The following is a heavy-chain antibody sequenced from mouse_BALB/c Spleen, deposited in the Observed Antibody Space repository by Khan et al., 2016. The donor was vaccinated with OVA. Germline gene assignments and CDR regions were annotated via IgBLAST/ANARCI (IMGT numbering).Heavy chain of an antibody. Sequence: VELVESGPGLVAPSQSLSITCTVSGFSLTSYGIHWVRQPPGKSLEWLGIIWPGGSQNYNSALMSRLSISKDNSRSQVFLKMNSLQTDDTAMYFCARNRESDYFDYWGQGTTLTVSS. J-gene: IGHJ2*01. V-gene: IGHV2-9*02. CDR2: IWPGGSQ. CDR3: ARNRESDYFDY. CDR1: GFSLTSYG.